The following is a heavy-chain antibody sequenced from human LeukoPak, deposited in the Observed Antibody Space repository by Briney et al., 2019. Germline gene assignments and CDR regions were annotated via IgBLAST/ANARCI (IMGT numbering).Heavy chain of an antibody. CDR3: AKDSSEWELYYFDY. CDR1: GFTFDDYA. D-gene: IGHD1-26*01. CDR2: ISWNSGSI. J-gene: IGHJ4*02. Sequence: GRSLRLSCAASGFTFDDYAMHWVRQAPGKGLEWVSGISWNSGSIGYADSVKGRFTISRDNAKNSLYLQMNSLRAEDTALYYCAKDSSEWELYYFDYWGQGTLVTASS. V-gene: IGHV3-9*01.